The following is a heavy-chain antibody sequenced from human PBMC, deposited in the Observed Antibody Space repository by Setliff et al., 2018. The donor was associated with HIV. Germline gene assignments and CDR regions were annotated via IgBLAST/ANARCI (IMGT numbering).Heavy chain of an antibody. CDR1: GGSFSGYH. CDR3: ARGKGGLVGPAEFDY. J-gene: IGHJ4*02. V-gene: IGHV4-34*01. CDR2: INHTGKT. D-gene: IGHD1-26*01. Sequence: PSETLSPTCAVYGGSFSGYHWNWIRQFPGKGLEWIGEINHTGKTQYNPSLKSRVTMSEETSKNQFSLKLKSVTAADTAIYFCARGKGGLVGPAEFDYWGPGTLVTVSS.